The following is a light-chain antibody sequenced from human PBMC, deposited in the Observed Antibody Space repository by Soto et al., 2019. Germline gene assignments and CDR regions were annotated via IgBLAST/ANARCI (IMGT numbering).Light chain of an antibody. V-gene: IGKV2-30*01. CDR2: KIS. J-gene: IGKJ1*01. Sequence: DVVMTQSPLSLPVTLGQPASISCTSSLSLLDSGGNTYFNWYQQRPGQSPRRIIYKISNRDSGVPERFSASGSGTDFTMGISRVEAEDLGVYYCMQGTLWPWTFGQVTKVAIK. CDR1: LSLLDSGGNTY. CDR3: MQGTLWPWT.